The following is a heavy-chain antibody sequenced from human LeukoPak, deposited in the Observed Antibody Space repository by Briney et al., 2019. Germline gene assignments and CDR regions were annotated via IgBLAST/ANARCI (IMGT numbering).Heavy chain of an antibody. CDR3: AKDGGMGSGSYYDY. CDR2: ISGTGGST. Sequence: GGSLRLSCAASGFSFSSYAMSWVRQAPEKGLEWVSSISGTGGSTFYADSVKGRFTISRDNSKNTLYLQMNSLRAEDTAVYYCAKDGGMGSGSYYDYWGQGTLVTVSS. V-gene: IGHV3-23*01. CDR1: GFSFSSYA. J-gene: IGHJ4*02. D-gene: IGHD3-10*01.